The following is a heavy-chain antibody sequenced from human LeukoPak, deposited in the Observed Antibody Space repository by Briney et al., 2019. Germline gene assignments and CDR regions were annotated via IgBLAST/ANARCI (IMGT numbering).Heavy chain of an antibody. V-gene: IGHV1-18*01. CDR2: ISAYNGDT. D-gene: IGHD6-19*01. J-gene: IGHJ4*02. Sequence: GASVKVSCKASGFTFNNYGISWARQAPGQGLEWMGWISAYNGDTHYEQKFQGRVTLTTDTSTRTAYMELRSLRSDDTAMYYCTRGPSNTSGWYIYFDYWGQGTLVTVSP. CDR1: GFTFNNYG. CDR3: TRGPSNTSGWYIYFDY.